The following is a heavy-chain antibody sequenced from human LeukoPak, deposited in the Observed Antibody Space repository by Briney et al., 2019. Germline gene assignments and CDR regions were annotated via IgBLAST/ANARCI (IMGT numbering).Heavy chain of an antibody. V-gene: IGHV3-20*04. D-gene: IGHD3-22*01. Sequence: RPGGSLRLSCAASGFTFDDYGMSWVRQAPGKGLEWVSGINWNGGSTGYADSVKGRFTISRDNSKNTLHLQMNSLRAEDTAVYYCAKDPAAYYYDSSGYLYWGQGTMVTVSS. CDR1: GFTFDDYG. CDR3: AKDPAAYYYDSSGYLY. J-gene: IGHJ3*01. CDR2: INWNGGST.